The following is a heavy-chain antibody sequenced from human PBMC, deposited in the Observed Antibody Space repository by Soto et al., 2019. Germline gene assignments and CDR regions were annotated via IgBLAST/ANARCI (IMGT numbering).Heavy chain of an antibody. J-gene: IGHJ4*02. Sequence: QVQLVESGGGVVQPGRSLRLSCAASGFTFSSYGIHWVRQAPGKGLEWVAVIWYDGSNKYYADSVKGRFTISRDNSKNTVYVQMNSLRAEDTAVYYCARGFSTGKVDYWGQGTLVTVSS. D-gene: IGHD1-1*01. V-gene: IGHV3-33*01. CDR3: ARGFSTGKVDY. CDR2: IWYDGSNK. CDR1: GFTFSSYG.